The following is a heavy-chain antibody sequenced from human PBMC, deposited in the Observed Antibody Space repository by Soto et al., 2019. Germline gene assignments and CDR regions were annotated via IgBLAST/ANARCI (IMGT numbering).Heavy chain of an antibody. CDR1: GFTFSNYL. CDR2: IKQDGSEK. D-gene: IGHD3-22*01. J-gene: IGHJ4*02. Sequence: GGSLRPSCAASGFTFSNYLMTLVRQAPGKGLEWVANIKQDGSEKYYVDSVKGRFTISRDNAKNSLYLQMNSLSAEDTAVYYCARSPYLTTFDYWGQGTLVTVSS. CDR3: ARSPYLTTFDY. V-gene: IGHV3-7*01.